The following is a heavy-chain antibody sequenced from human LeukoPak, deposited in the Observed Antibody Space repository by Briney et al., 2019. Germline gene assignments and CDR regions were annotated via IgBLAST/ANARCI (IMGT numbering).Heavy chain of an antibody. Sequence: GGSLRLSCAASGFTFSSYSMNWVRQAPGKGLEWVSSISSSSSYIYYADSVKGRFTISRDNSKNTLYLQMNSLRAEDTAVYYCAKVKSSGWYYFDYWGQGTLVTVSS. CDR1: GFTFSSYS. J-gene: IGHJ4*02. D-gene: IGHD6-19*01. CDR2: ISSSSSYI. CDR3: AKVKSSGWYYFDY. V-gene: IGHV3-21*04.